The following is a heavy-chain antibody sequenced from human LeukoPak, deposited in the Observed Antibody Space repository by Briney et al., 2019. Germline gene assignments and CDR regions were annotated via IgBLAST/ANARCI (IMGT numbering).Heavy chain of an antibody. V-gene: IGHV3-23*01. CDR3: ASHYGSGGPFDY. J-gene: IGHJ4*02. D-gene: IGHD3-10*01. CDR2: ISGSGGST. CDR1: GFIFSSYA. Sequence: PGGSLRLSCAASGFIFSSYAMSWVRQAPGKGLEWVSAISGSGGSTYYADSVKGRFTISRDNSKNTLYLQMNSLRAEDTAVYYCASHYGSGGPFDYWGQGTLVTVSS.